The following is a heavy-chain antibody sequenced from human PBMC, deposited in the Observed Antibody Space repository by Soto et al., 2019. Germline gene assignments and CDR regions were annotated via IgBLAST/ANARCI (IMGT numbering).Heavy chain of an antibody. J-gene: IGHJ6*02. CDR2: INAGNGNT. V-gene: IGHV1-3*01. Sequence: GASVKVSCKASGYTFTSYAMHWVRQAPGQRLEWMGWINAGNGNTKYSQKFQGRVTITRDTSASTAYMELSSLRSEDTAVYYCARVSGDYGGKYYYYYGMDVWGQGTTVTVSS. D-gene: IGHD4-17*01. CDR3: ARVSGDYGGKYYYYYGMDV. CDR1: GYTFTSYA.